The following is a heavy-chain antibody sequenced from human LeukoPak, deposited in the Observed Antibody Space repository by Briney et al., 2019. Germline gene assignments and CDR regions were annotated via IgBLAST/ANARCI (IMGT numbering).Heavy chain of an antibody. V-gene: IGHV1-8*01. CDR1: GYTFTSYD. CDR3: ARGLGLRFLEWLPQWNYYGMDV. CDR2: MNPNSGNT. D-gene: IGHD3-3*01. Sequence: ASVKVSCKASGYTFTSYDINWVRQATGQGLEWMGWMNPNSGNTGYAQKFQGRVTMTRNTSISTAYMELSSLRSEDAAVYYCARGLGLRFLEWLPQWNYYGMDVWGQGTTVTVSS. J-gene: IGHJ6*02.